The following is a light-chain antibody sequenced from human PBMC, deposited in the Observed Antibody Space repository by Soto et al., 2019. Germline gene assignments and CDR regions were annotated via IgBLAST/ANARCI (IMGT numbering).Light chain of an antibody. CDR2: DAS. CDR3: QQYNGYPKT. CDR1: QSISSW. V-gene: IGKV1-5*01. J-gene: IGKJ1*01. Sequence: ISVTHPDSNLCTSGGSTYTFTRRASQSISSWLAWYQQQPGKAPKLLIYDASSLESGVPSRFSGRGSETEFTLTICSLQRDDFATYYGQQYNGYPKTFGQGAKVDIK.